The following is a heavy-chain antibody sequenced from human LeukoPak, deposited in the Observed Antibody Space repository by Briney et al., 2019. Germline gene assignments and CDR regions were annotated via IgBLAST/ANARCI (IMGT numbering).Heavy chain of an antibody. CDR3: ARVSMDYDSSGPVPYYYYYMDV. CDR2: IYTSGST. J-gene: IGHJ6*03. D-gene: IGHD3-22*01. CDR1: GGSISSYY. V-gene: IGHV4-4*07. Sequence: SETLSLTCTVSGGSISSYYWSWIRQPAGKGLEWIGRIYTSGSTNYNPSLKSRVTMSVDTSKNQFSLKLSSVTAADTAVYYCARVSMDYDSSGPVPYYYYYMDVWGKGTTVTVSS.